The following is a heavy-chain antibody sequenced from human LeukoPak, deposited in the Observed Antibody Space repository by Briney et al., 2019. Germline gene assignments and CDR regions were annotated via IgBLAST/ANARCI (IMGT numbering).Heavy chain of an antibody. J-gene: IGHJ6*03. V-gene: IGHV3-11*01. Sequence: TGGSLRLSCAASGFTFSDYYMSWIRQVPGKGLEWVSYISSSGTTIDYADSVKGRFTISRDNAKNSLFLQMNSLRVEDTAVYYCARGPRITMVRGGQWYYYMDVWGKGTTVTISS. CDR1: GFTFSDYY. CDR3: ARGPRITMVRGGQWYYYMDV. D-gene: IGHD3-10*01. CDR2: ISSSGTTI.